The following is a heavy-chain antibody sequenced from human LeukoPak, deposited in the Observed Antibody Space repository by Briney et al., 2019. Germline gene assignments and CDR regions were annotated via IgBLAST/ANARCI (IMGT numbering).Heavy chain of an antibody. Sequence: PGGSLRLSCAASGFTFSSYWMHWVRQAPGKGLVWVSRINSDGSSTSYADSVKGRFTISRDNAKNTLYLQMNSLYYCAREGRGPRSPYDYWGQGTLVTVSS. D-gene: IGHD3-10*01. J-gene: IGHJ4*02. CDR3: RSPYDY. CDR1: GFTFSSYW. CDR2: INSDGSST. V-gene: IGHV3-74*01.